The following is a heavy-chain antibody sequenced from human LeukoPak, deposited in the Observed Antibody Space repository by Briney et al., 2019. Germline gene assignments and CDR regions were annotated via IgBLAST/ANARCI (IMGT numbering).Heavy chain of an antibody. V-gene: IGHV3-64*01. CDR1: GFTFSSYA. CDR2: ISSNGGST. D-gene: IGHD3-3*01. Sequence: GGSLRLSCAASGFTFSSYAMHWVRQAPGKGLEYVAAISSNGGSTYYANSVKGRFTISRDNSKNTLYLQMGSLRAEDMAVYYCARWGDFWSGYYYFYYMDVWGKGTTVTVSS. J-gene: IGHJ6*03. CDR3: ARWGDFWSGYYYFYYMDV.